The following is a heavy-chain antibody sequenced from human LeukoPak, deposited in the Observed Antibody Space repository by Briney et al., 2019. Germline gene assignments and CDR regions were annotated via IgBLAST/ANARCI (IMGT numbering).Heavy chain of an antibody. D-gene: IGHD3-10*01. J-gene: IGHJ5*02. CDR3: ARANMVRGVGLFFDRNWFDP. Sequence: ASVKVSCKASGYTFTGYYMHWVRQAPGQGLEWMGWINPNSGGTNYAQKFQGRVTMARDTSISTAYMELSGLRSDDTAVYYCARANMVRGVGLFFDRNWFDPWGQGTLVTVSS. V-gene: IGHV1-2*02. CDR1: GYTFTGYY. CDR2: INPNSGGT.